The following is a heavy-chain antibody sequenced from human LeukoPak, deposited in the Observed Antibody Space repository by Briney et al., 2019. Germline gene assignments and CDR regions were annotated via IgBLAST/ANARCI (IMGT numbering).Heavy chain of an antibody. V-gene: IGHV3-21*01. J-gene: IGHJ4*02. CDR2: ISSSSSYI. CDR1: GFTFSSYS. Sequence: GGSLRLSCAASGFTFSSYSMNWVRQAPGKGLEWVSSISSSSSYIYYVDSVKGRFTISRDNAKNSLYLQMNSLRAEDTAVYYCARDPDYYDSSGYYSWGQGTLVTVSS. D-gene: IGHD3-22*01. CDR3: ARDPDYYDSSGYYS.